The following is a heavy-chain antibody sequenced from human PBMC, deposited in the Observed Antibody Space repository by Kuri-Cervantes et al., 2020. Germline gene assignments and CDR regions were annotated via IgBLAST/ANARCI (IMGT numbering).Heavy chain of an antibody. CDR1: GFTFDDYA. J-gene: IGHJ4*02. CDR2: ISWNSGSI. CDR3: AKAVVVAAPFDY. D-gene: IGHD2-15*01. V-gene: IGHV3-9*01. Sequence: YCAAPGFTFDDYAMHWVRQAPGKGLEWVSGISWNSGSIGYANSVKGRFTISRDNAKNSLYLQMNSLRAEDTALYYCAKAVVVAAPFDYWGQGTLVTVSS.